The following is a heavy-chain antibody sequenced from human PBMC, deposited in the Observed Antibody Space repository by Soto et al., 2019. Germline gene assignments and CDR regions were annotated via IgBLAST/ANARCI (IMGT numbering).Heavy chain of an antibody. CDR3: AKDYDFWSGHSYYYGMDV. Sequence: GASVKVSCKASGYTFTSYYMHWVRQAPGQGLEWMGIINPSGGSTSYAQKFQGRVTMTRDTSTSTVYMELSSLRSEDTAVYYCAKDYDFWSGHSYYYGMDVWGQGTTVTVSS. V-gene: IGHV1-46*01. CDR1: GYTFTSYY. J-gene: IGHJ6*02. CDR2: INPSGGST. D-gene: IGHD3-3*01.